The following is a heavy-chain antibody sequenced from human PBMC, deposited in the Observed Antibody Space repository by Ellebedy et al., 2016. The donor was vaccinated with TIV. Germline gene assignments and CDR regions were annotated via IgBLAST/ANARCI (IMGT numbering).Heavy chain of an antibody. CDR1: GFTFSSYG. J-gene: IGHJ6*02. CDR2: ISYDGSNK. Sequence: GESLKISXAASGFTFSSYGMHWVRQAPGKGLEWVAVISYDGSNKYYADSVKGRFTISRDNSKNTLYLQMNSLRAEDTAVYYCAKTPHSSGWYYYYYYYGMDVWGQGTTVTVSS. CDR3: AKTPHSSGWYYYYYYYGMDV. V-gene: IGHV3-30*18. D-gene: IGHD6-19*01.